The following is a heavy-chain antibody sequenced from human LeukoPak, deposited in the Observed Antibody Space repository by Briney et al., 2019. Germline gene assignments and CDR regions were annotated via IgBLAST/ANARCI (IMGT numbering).Heavy chain of an antibody. J-gene: IGHJ6*03. CDR1: GGSISSGSYY. D-gene: IGHD2-15*01. V-gene: IGHV4-61*02. CDR2: IYTSGST. CDR3: ARTTEGYCRGRSCYSYYYYMDV. Sequence: SQTLSLTCTVSGGSISSGSYYWSWIRQPAGKGLEWIGRIYTSGSTNYNPSLKSRVTISVDTSKNQFSLKLSSVTAADTAVYYCARTTEGYCRGRSCYSYYYYMDVWGKGTTVTVSS.